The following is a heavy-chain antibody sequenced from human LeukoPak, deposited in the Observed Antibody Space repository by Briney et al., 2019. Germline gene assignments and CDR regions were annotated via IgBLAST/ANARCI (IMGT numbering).Heavy chain of an antibody. CDR1: GGSISSYY. Sequence: SETLSLTCTVSGGSISSYYWSWIRQPPGKGLERIGYIYYSGGPKYNPSLKSRVTISVDTSKNQFSLKLSSVTAADTAVYYCAREGVQNWFDPWGQGTLVTVSS. CDR2: IYYSGGP. V-gene: IGHV4-59*12. CDR3: AREGVQNWFDP. D-gene: IGHD3-10*01. J-gene: IGHJ5*02.